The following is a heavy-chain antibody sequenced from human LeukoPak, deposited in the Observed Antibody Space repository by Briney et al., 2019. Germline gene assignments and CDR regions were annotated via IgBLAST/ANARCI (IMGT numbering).Heavy chain of an antibody. CDR3: ARATSGYLLWFDI. V-gene: IGHV5-51*01. Sequence: GESLQISCKGSGYSFTSYWIGWVRPMPGKGLEWMGIIYPGDSDTRYSPSFQGQVTISADKSISTAYLQWSSLKASDTAMYYCARATSGYLLWFDIWGQGTMVTVSS. J-gene: IGHJ3*02. CDR1: GYSFTSYW. D-gene: IGHD3-22*01. CDR2: IYPGDSDT.